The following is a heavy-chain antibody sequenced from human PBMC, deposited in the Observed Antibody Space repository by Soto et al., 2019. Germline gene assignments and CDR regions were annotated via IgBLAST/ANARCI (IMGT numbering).Heavy chain of an antibody. CDR3: ARDPNYYDSSGYHGYFQR. CDR2: IWYDGSNK. D-gene: IGHD3-22*01. CDR1: GFTFSSYG. Sequence: GGSLRLSCAASGFTFSSYGMHWVRQAPGKGLEWVAVIWYDGSNKYYADSVKGRFTISRDNSKNTLYLQMNSLRAEDTAVYYCARDPNYYDSSGYHGYFQRWGQGTLVTVSS. V-gene: IGHV3-33*01. J-gene: IGHJ1*01.